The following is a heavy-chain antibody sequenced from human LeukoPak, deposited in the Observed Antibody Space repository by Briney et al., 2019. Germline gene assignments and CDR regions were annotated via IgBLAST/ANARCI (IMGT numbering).Heavy chain of an antibody. CDR1: GFTFSSYG. D-gene: IGHD2-15*01. J-gene: IGHJ4*02. Sequence: GRSLRLSCAASGFTFSSYGMHWVRQAPGKGLEGVTSISYDGNYKYYADSVKGRFTISRDFSKNTLYLQMNSLRAEDTAVYYCAREYCSGGSCYSSGGPGFDYWGQGTLVTVSS. CDR3: AREYCSGGSCYSSGGPGFDY. V-gene: IGHV3-30*03. CDR2: ISYDGNYK.